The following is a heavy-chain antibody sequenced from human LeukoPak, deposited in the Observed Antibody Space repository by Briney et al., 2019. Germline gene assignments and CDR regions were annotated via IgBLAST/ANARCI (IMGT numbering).Heavy chain of an antibody. CDR2: ISSSNSTI. V-gene: IGHV3-48*03. CDR3: ARGTKLSYNILTGSHYFDY. J-gene: IGHJ4*02. CDR1: GFSFSSYK. Sequence: PGGSLRLSCAASGFSFSSYKMNWVRQAPGKGLEWVSYISSSNSTIYYSDSVKGRFTISRDNAKNSLYLQMNSLRVEDTAVYYCARGTKLSYNILTGSHYFDYWGQGTLVTVSS. D-gene: IGHD3-9*01.